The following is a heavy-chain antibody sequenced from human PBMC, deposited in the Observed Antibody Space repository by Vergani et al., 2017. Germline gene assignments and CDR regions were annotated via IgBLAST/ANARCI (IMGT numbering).Heavy chain of an antibody. CDR1: GGSISSGSYY. CDR3: ARGPRNLIDY. V-gene: IGHV4-61*02. CDR2: IYTSGST. Sequence: QVQLQESGPGLVKPSQTLSLTCTVSGGSISSGSYYWSWIRQPAGKGLEWIGRIYTSGSTNYNPSLKSRVTISVDTSKNQFSLKLSSVTAADTAVYYCARGPRNLIDYWGQGTLVTVSS. J-gene: IGHJ4*02. D-gene: IGHD1-14*01.